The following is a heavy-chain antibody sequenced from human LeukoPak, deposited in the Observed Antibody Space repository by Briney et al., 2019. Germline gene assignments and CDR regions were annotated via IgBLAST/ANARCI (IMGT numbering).Heavy chain of an antibody. J-gene: IGHJ4*02. D-gene: IGHD2-2*01. CDR3: TRHYCSSTSCPNGPFDY. CDR2: IYSGGST. Sequence: GGSLRLSCAASGFTVSSNYMSWVRQAPGKGLEWVSVIYSGGSTYYADSVKGRFTISRDNSKNTLYLQMNSLKTEDTAVYYCTRHYCSSTSCPNGPFDYWGQGTLVTVSS. V-gene: IGHV3-53*01. CDR1: GFTVSSNY.